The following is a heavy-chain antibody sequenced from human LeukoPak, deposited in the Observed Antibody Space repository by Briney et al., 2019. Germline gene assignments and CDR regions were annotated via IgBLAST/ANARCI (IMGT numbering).Heavy chain of an antibody. CDR1: GFTFSTYT. CDR2: ISGDGGST. D-gene: IGHD3-10*01. J-gene: IGHJ4*02. Sequence: GRSLRLSCAASGFTFSTYTMAWVRQAPGGGLEWVSGISGDGGSTYYADSVKGRFAISRDNSKSALYLQMNSLRAEDTAVYYCAKDFGRNLGGPGYWGRGTLVTISS. V-gene: IGHV3-23*01. CDR3: AKDFGRNLGGPGY.